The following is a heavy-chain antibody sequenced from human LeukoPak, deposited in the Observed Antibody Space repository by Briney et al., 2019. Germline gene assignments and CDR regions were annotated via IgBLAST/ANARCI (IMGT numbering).Heavy chain of an antibody. CDR2: ISGSGGST. CDR3: AKDLGVLWFGESYFDY. D-gene: IGHD3-10*01. J-gene: IGHJ4*02. V-gene: IGHV3-23*01. CDR1: GFTFSSYA. Sequence: PGGSLRLSCAASGFTFSSYAMSWVRQAPGKGLEWVPAISGSGGSTYYADSVKGRFTISRDNSKNTLYLQMNSLRAEDTAVYYCAKDLGVLWFGESYFDYWGQGTLVTVSS.